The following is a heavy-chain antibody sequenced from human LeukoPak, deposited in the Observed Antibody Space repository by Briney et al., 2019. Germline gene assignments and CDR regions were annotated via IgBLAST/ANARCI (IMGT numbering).Heavy chain of an antibody. J-gene: IGHJ4*02. CDR1: GFTFSSYE. CDR3: ARDRSKYYCSSTSCSDEFDY. V-gene: IGHV3-48*03. CDR2: ISSSGSTI. D-gene: IGHD2-2*01. Sequence: PGGSLRLSCAASGFTFSSYEMNWVRQAPGKGLEWVSYISSSGSTIYYADSVKGRFTISRDNAKNSLYLQMNSLRAEDTAVYYCARDRSKYYCSSTSCSDEFDYWGQGTLVTVSS.